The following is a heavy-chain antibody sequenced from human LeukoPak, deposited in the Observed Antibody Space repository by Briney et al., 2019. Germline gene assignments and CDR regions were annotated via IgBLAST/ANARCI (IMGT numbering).Heavy chain of an antibody. CDR1: GYTFTSYG. J-gene: IGHJ6*03. CDR2: ISAYNGNT. V-gene: IGHV1-18*01. Sequence: ASVKVSCKASGYTFTSYGMSWVRQAPGQGLEWMGWISAYNGNTNYAQKLQGRVTMTTDTSTSTAYMELRSMRSDDTAVYYCARSLGYYDSSGYYLNYYYYYYMDVWGKGTTVTVSS. CDR3: ARSLGYYDSSGYYLNYYYYYYMDV. D-gene: IGHD3-22*01.